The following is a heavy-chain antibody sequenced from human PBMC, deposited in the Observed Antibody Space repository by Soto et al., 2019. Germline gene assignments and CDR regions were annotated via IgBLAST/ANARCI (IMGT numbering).Heavy chain of an antibody. CDR3: AGEVGSGGWYYYYFGMDA. CDR1: GLTVRSNY. Sequence: EVQLVETGGGLIQPGGSLRLSCAASGLTVRSNYMSWVRQAPGKGLEWVSLIFSGGSTYYADSVKGRFTISRDNSKNMVYLQMNSLRAEDTAVYYCAGEVGSGGWYYYYFGMDAWGQATTVSVS. CDR2: IFSGGST. D-gene: IGHD6-19*01. V-gene: IGHV3-53*02. J-gene: IGHJ6*02.